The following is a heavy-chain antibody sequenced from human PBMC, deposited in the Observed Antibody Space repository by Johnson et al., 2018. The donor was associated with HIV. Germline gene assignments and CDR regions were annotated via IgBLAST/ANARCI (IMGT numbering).Heavy chain of an antibody. J-gene: IGHJ3*02. CDR2: IKQDGSEK. V-gene: IGHV3-7*03. CDR3: ALEAVRSTDAFDI. CDR1: GFTFSSYW. Sequence: VQLVESGGDLVKPGGSLRLSCAASGFTFSSYWMSWVRQAPGKGLEWVANIKQDGSEKYYVDSVKGRFTISRDNAKNSLYLQTNSLRAEDTAVYYCALEAVRSTDAFDIWGQGTMVIVSS. D-gene: IGHD3-10*01.